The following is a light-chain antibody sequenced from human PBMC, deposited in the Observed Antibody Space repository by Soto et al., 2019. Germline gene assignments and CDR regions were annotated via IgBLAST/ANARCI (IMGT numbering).Light chain of an antibody. CDR1: SSDVGGYNY. J-gene: IGLJ2*01. CDR3: CSYAGSYTVV. CDR2: DVN. Sequence: QSVLTQPRSVSGSPGQSVTISCTGTSSDVGGYNYVSWYQQHPGKAPKLMIPDVNKRPSGVPDRFSGSKSGNTASLTISGLQAEDEADYHCCSYAGSYTVVFGGGTKLTVL. V-gene: IGLV2-11*01.